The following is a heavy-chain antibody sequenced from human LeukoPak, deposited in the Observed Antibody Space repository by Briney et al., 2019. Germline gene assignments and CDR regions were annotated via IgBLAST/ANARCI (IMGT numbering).Heavy chain of an antibody. Sequence: QPGRSLRLSCAASGFTFSSYGMHWVRQAPGKGLEWVAVISYDGSNKYYADSVKGRFTISRDNSKNTLYLQMNSLRAEDTAVYYCAGPGSSSTGGTPLNDAFDIWGQGTMVTVSS. CDR2: ISYDGSNK. D-gene: IGHD6-13*01. CDR1: GFTFSSYG. J-gene: IGHJ3*02. CDR3: AGPGSSSTGGTPLNDAFDI. V-gene: IGHV3-30*03.